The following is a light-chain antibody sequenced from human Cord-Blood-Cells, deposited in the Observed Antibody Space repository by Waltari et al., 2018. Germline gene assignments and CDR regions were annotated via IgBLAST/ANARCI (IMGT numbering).Light chain of an antibody. Sequence: SYELTQPPSVSVSPGQTARITCSGDALPKHYAYWYQQKPGQAPVLVIYKDSERPSGIPERFSGSSSGTTVTLTISGVQAEDEADYYWQSADSSGTYKVFGGGTKLTVL. J-gene: IGLJ3*02. CDR1: ALPKHY. CDR2: KDS. V-gene: IGLV3-25*02. CDR3: QSADSSGTYKV.